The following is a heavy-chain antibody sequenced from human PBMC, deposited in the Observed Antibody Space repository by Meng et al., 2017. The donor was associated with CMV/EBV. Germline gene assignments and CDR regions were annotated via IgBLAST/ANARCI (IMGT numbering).Heavy chain of an antibody. J-gene: IGHJ4*02. CDR3: VRSSGWSLFDY. V-gene: IGHV1-2*02. Sequence: VQRVHPGAEMKKPGDSVKVSCTTSGFTFSDYYIHWVRQAPGQGLEWMGWVNSNNDATNYARKFQGRVSMTRDTSISTAHMELSRLMSDDTAVYYCVRSSGWSLFDYWGQGTLVTVSS. CDR2: VNSNNDAT. CDR1: GFTFSDYY. D-gene: IGHD6-19*01.